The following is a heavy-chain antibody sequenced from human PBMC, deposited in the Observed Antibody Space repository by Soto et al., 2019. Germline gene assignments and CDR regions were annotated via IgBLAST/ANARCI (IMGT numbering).Heavy chain of an antibody. D-gene: IGHD3-3*01. CDR1: GFTFSSYA. J-gene: IGHJ6*02. CDR3: ARDRNFGVAEPTYGMDV. V-gene: IGHV3-30-3*01. Sequence: PGGSLRLSCAASGFTFSSYAMHWVRQAPGKGLEWVAVISYDGSNKYYADSVKGRFTISRDNSKNTLYLQMNSLRAEDTAVYYCARDRNFGVAEPTYGMDVWGQGTTVTVSS. CDR2: ISYDGSNK.